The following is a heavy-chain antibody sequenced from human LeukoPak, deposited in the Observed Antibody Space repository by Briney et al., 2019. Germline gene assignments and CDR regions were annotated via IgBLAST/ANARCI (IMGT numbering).Heavy chain of an antibody. D-gene: IGHD2-15*01. V-gene: IGHV3-23*01. CDR2: ISGSGGST. Sequence: GGSLRLSCAASGFTFSSYAMSWVRQAPGKGLEWVSAISGSGGSTYYADSVKGRFTISRDNSKNTLYLQMNSLRAEDTAVYYCSCSFFYYYVMDVWGQGTTVTVS. CDR3: SCSFFYYYVMDV. J-gene: IGHJ6*02. CDR1: GFTFSSYA.